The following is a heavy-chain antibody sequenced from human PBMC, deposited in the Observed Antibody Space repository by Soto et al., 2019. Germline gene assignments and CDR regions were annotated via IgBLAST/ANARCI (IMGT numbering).Heavy chain of an antibody. J-gene: IGHJ6*02. V-gene: IGHV4-34*01. CDR3: ARSRAVTFYYYYYGMDV. CDR2: INHSGST. Sequence: KASETLSLTCAVYGGSFSGYYWSWIRQPPGKGLEWIGEINHSGSTNYNPSLKSRVTISVDTSKNQFSLKLSSVTAADTAVYYCARSRAVTFYYYYYGMDVWGQGTTVTVSS. D-gene: IGHD4-4*01. CDR1: GGSFSGYY.